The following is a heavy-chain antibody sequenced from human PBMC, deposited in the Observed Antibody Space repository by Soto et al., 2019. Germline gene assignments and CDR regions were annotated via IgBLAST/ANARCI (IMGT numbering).Heavy chain of an antibody. CDR2: IYYSGST. D-gene: IGHD1-26*01. CDR1: GGSVSSGSYY. Sequence: SETLSLTCTVSGGSVSSGSYYWSWIRQPPGKGLEWIGYIYYSGSTNYNPSLKSRVTISVDTSKNQFSLKLSSVTAADTAVYYCARGWELLRFDYWGQGTLVTVSS. J-gene: IGHJ4*02. V-gene: IGHV4-61*01. CDR3: ARGWELLRFDY.